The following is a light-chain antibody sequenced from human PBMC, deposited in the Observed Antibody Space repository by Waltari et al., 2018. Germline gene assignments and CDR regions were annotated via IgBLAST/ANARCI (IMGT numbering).Light chain of an antibody. Sequence: DIQMTQSPSSLSASVGDRVTITCQASQDIRNYLNWYQQKPRKAHKLLIYDASNLQTGVPSRFSGSGSGTDFTFTISRLQPEDFATYYCQHYDNLPPTFGQGTRLDIK. V-gene: IGKV1-33*01. CDR2: DAS. CDR1: QDIRNY. CDR3: QHYDNLPPT. J-gene: IGKJ5*01.